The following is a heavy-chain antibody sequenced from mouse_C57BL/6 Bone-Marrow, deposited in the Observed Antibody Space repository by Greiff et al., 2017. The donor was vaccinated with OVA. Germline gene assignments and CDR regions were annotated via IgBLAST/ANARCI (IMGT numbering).Heavy chain of an antibody. D-gene: IGHD1-1*01. J-gene: IGHJ1*03. Sequence: QVQLKESGAELVKPGASVKLSCKASGYTFTSYWMQWVKQRPGQGLEWIGEIDPSDSYTNYNQKFKGKATLTVDTSSSTAYMQLSSLTSEDSAVYYCAREGSNYWYFDVWGTGTTVTVSS. V-gene: IGHV1-50*01. CDR1: GYTFTSYW. CDR3: AREGSNYWYFDV. CDR2: IDPSDSYT.